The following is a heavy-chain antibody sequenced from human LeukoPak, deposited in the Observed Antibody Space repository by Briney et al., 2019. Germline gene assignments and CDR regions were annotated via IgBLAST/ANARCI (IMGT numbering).Heavy chain of an antibody. D-gene: IGHD6-19*01. J-gene: IGHJ6*03. Sequence: GGSLRLSCAASGFTVSSNYTSWVRQAPGKGLEWASVIYSGGSTYYADSVKGRFTISRDNSKNTLYLQMNSLRAEDTAVCYCASARYSSGWHYYYYYYMDVWGKGTTVTVSS. CDR2: IYSGGST. CDR3: ASARYSSGWHYYYYYYMDV. CDR1: GFTVSSNY. V-gene: IGHV3-53*01.